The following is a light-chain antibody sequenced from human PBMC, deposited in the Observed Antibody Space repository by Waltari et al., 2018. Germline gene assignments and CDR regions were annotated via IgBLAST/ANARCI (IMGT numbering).Light chain of an antibody. Sequence: DIVMTQSPDSLAVSLGERATINCKSSQSVLYSSNNKNYLAWYQQKPGQPPKLLIYCASTRESGVPDRFSGSGSETDFTRTISSLQAEDVAVYYCQQFYSTLSFGGGTKVEIK. CDR2: CAS. J-gene: IGKJ4*01. CDR1: QSVLYSSNNKNY. CDR3: QQFYSTLS. V-gene: IGKV4-1*01.